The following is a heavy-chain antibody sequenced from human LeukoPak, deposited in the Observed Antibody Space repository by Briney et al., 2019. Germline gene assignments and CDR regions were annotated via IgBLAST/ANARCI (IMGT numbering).Heavy chain of an antibody. CDR2: IYHRGNT. CDR3: ARATGWELLDY. Sequence: SETLSLTCAVSGGSIINDNWWTWVRQPPGKGLEWIGEIYHRGNTNYNPSLKSRVTISVDTSKNQFSLKLSSVTAADTAVYYCARATGWELLDYWGQGTLVTVSS. D-gene: IGHD1-26*01. J-gene: IGHJ4*02. V-gene: IGHV4-4*02. CDR1: GGSIINDNW.